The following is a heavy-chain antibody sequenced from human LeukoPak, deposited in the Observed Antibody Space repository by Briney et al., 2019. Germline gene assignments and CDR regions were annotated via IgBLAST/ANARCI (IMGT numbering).Heavy chain of an antibody. CDR1: GFTFSDHL. V-gene: IGHV3-72*01. D-gene: IGHD3-3*01. CDR3: ARDQILEWLLPFDY. Sequence: GGSLRLSCAASGFTFSDHLMDWVRQAPGKGLEWIGRIRKKDKGYTTEYAASVKGRFTISRDDSKNSLYLQMNSLKTEDTAVYYCARDQILEWLLPFDYWGQGTLVTVSS. CDR2: IRKKDKGYTT. J-gene: IGHJ4*02.